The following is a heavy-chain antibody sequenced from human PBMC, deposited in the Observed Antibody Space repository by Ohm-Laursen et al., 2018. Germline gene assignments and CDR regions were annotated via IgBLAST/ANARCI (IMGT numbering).Heavy chain of an antibody. CDR1: GFTFDDYA. CDR2: ISWNSNTV. J-gene: IGHJ1*01. CDR3: ARDGYDDTSGYFQH. V-gene: IGHV3-9*01. Sequence: SLRLSCAASGFTFDDYAMHWVRHVAGKGLEWVSSISWNSNTVDYAASVKGRFTISRDNAKNSLYLQMSSLRAEDTALYYCARDGYDDTSGYFQHWGQGTLITVSS. D-gene: IGHD3-16*01.